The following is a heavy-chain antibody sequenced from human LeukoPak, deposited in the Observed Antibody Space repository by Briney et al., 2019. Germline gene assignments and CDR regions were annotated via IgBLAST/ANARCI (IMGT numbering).Heavy chain of an antibody. CDR2: IRNRASSYTT. J-gene: IGHJ4*02. D-gene: IGHD1-1*01. CDR3: VRVWRGYYFDS. Sequence: GGSLRLSCAASGFTFSDRYMDWVRQAPGKGLEWVGRIRNRASSYTTQYAASMKGGFTISRDDSENSLYLQMNSLKTDDTAVYYCVRVWRGYYFDSWGQGALVTVSS. CDR1: GFTFSDRY. V-gene: IGHV3-72*01.